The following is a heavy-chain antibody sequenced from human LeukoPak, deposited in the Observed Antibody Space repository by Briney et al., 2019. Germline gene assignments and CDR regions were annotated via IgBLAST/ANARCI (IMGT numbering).Heavy chain of an antibody. CDR2: INGGIGNT. V-gene: IGHV1-3*01. J-gene: IGHJ4*02. CDR3: ARDGSRYFDLGY. Sequence: ASVKVSCKASGYTFTSYAMHWVRQAPGQRLEWMGWINGGIGNTKYSQKFQGRVTITRDTSATTAYMELSSLRSEDTAVYYCARDGSRYFDLGYWGQGTLVTVSS. CDR1: GYTFTSYA. D-gene: IGHD3-9*01.